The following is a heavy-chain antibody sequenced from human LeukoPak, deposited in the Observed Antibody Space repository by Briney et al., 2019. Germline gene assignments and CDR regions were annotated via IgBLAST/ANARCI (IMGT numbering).Heavy chain of an antibody. V-gene: IGHV4-61*02. J-gene: IGHJ5*02. Sequence: SQTLSLTCTVSGGSLSSGSYYWSWIRQPAGKGLEWIGRIYTSGSTNYNPSLKSRVTISVDTSKNQFSLKLSSVTAADTAVYYCARVYSSSDNWFDPWGQGTLVTVSS. CDR2: IYTSGST. D-gene: IGHD6-6*01. CDR3: ARVYSSSDNWFDP. CDR1: GGSLSSGSYY.